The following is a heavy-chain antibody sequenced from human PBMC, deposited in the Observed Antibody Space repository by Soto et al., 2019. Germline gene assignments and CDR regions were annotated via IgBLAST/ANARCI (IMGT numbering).Heavy chain of an antibody. D-gene: IGHD3-10*01. Sequence: QLQLQESGPGLVKPSETLSLTCTVSGGSISSSSYYWGWIRQPPGKGLEWIGNIYYSGNTYYNPSLNSRVTMSVDTSKTQFSLKLTSVTAADTAVYYCARHLTKGSNIIRGVDYWGQGILVTVSS. CDR3: ARHLTKGSNIIRGVDY. V-gene: IGHV4-39*01. CDR2: IYYSGNT. CDR1: GGSISSSSYY. J-gene: IGHJ4*02.